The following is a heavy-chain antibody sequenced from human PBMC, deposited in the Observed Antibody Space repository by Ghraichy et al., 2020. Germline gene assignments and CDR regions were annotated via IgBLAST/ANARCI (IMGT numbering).Heavy chain of an antibody. V-gene: IGHV1-8*01. D-gene: IGHD4-23*01. Sequence: ASVKVSCKASGYTFTSYDINWVRQATGQGLEWMGWMNPNSGNTGYAQKFQGRVTMTRNTSISTAYMELSSLRSEDTAVYYCARGYYGGNLGHDAFDIWGQGTMVTVSS. J-gene: IGHJ3*02. CDR1: GYTFTSYD. CDR3: ARGYYGGNLGHDAFDI. CDR2: MNPNSGNT.